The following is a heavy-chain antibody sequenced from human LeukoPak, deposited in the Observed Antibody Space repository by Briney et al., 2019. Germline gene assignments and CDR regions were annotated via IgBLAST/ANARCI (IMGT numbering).Heavy chain of an antibody. CDR3: ARHRSVDDGRRLDY. CDR2: IYPGDSDT. CDR1: GYDFTTYW. Sequence: GESLKISCKVSGYDFTTYWIGWVRPMPGKGLEWMGIIYPGDSDTRYSPSFQGQVTISADKSISTAYLQWSSLKASDTAMYYCARHRSVDDGRRLDYWGQGTLVTVSA. J-gene: IGHJ4*02. V-gene: IGHV5-51*01.